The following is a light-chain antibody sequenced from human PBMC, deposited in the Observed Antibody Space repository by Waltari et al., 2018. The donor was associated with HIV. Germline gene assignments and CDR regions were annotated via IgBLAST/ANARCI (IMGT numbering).Light chain of an antibody. CDR1: GNITVW. J-gene: IGKJ1*01. CDR3: QQYSNYLWT. Sequence: DIQMTQSPSPLSASVGDTATITSQASGNITVWLALHQQSPGKGTKLRISKASRLDSGVPSRFGGSGAETNFNLTISGLQPDGFATYYCQQYSNYLWTFGQGTKVEVK. CDR2: KAS. V-gene: IGKV1-5*03.